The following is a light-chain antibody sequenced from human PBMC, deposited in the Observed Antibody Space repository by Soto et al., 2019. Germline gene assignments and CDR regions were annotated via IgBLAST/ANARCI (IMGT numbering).Light chain of an antibody. J-gene: IGLJ2*01. CDR2: DVS. Sequence: QSALTQPHSVSGSPGQSVAISCTGTSSDVGGYNYVSWYQQHPGKVPKIMIFDVSQRPSGVPDRFSGSKSGNTASLTISGLQAEDEADYYCCSYAGSSLLVFGGGTKLTVL. CDR1: SSDVGGYNY. CDR3: CSYAGSSLLV. V-gene: IGLV2-11*01.